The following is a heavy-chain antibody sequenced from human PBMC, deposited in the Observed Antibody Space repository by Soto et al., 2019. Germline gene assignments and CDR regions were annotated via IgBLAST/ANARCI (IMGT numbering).Heavy chain of an antibody. D-gene: IGHD1-26*01. CDR1: GGSISTGGYY. V-gene: IGHV4-31*03. CDR2: IYHSGRT. CDR3: ATVRWELQDAFYS. Sequence: QVQLQESGPGLVKPSQTLSLTCTVSGGSISTGGYYWSWIRQHPGRGLEWIGYIYHSGRTFSNPSLQSRVAISIDTSKNKFSLKLSSVTAADTAVYYCATVRWELQDAFYSWGQGTMVSVSS. J-gene: IGHJ3*02.